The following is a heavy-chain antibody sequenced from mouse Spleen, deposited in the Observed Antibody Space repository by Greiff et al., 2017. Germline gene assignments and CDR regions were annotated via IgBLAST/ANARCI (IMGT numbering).Heavy chain of an antibody. CDR3: ARQGDPYYAMDY. J-gene: IGHJ4*01. Sequence: EVQGVESGGGLVKRGGSLKLSCAASGFTFSSYAMSWVRQTPEKRLEWVATISSGGGNTYYPDSVKGRFTISRDNAKNTLYLQMSSLKSEDTAMYYCARQGDPYYAMDYWGQGTSVTVS. CDR1: GFTFSSYA. CDR2: ISSGGGNT. V-gene: IGHV5-9-3*01.